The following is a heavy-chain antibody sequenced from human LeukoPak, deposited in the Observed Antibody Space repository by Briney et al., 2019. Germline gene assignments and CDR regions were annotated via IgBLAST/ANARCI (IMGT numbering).Heavy chain of an antibody. J-gene: IGHJ6*03. D-gene: IGHD2-2*01. CDR3: AREVVPAATYMDV. CDR2: INPNSGGT. V-gene: IGHV1-2*02. CDR1: GYTFTGYY. Sequence: GVSVKVSCKASGYTFTGYYMHWVRQAPGQGLEWMGWINPNSGGTNYAQKFQGRVTMTRDTSISTAYMELSRLRSDDTAVYYCAREVVPAATYMDVWGKGTTVTISS.